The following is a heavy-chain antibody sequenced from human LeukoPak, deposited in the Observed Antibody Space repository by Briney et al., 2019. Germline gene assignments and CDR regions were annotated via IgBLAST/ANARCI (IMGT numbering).Heavy chain of an antibody. Sequence: GGSLRLSCAASGFTFSSYAMSWVRQAPGKGLEWVSAISDSGGSTYYADSVKGRFTISRDNSKNTLYLQMNSLRAEDTAVYYCAKDDNVDSSGDAFDIWGQGTMVTVSS. J-gene: IGHJ3*02. CDR2: ISDSGGST. CDR3: AKDDNVDSSGDAFDI. CDR1: GFTFSSYA. D-gene: IGHD3-22*01. V-gene: IGHV3-23*01.